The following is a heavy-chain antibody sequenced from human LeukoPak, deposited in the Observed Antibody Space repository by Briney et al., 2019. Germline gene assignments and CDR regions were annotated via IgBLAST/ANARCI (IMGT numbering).Heavy chain of an antibody. CDR3: ARGRAAVAGYYMDV. Sequence: GGSLRLSCAASGFTFSSYWMHWVRQAPGKGLVWVSRINTDGTSTTYADSVKGRFTISRDNAKNTLYLQINSLRAEDTAVYYCARGRAAVAGYYMDVWGKGTTVTVSS. V-gene: IGHV3-74*01. CDR1: GFTFSSYW. D-gene: IGHD6-19*01. J-gene: IGHJ6*03. CDR2: INTDGTST.